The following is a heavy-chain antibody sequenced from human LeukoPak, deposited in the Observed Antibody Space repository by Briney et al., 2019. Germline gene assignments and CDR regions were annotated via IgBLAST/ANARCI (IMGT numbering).Heavy chain of an antibody. CDR2: IKQDGSEK. Sequence: GGSLRLSCAASGFTFSRYWMSWVRQAPGKGLEWVANIKQDGSEKYYVDSVKGRFAISRDSAKNSLYLQMNSLRPEDTAVYYCARNSSSWSYWGQGTLVTVSS. CDR1: GFTFSRYW. CDR3: ARNSSSWSY. J-gene: IGHJ4*02. D-gene: IGHD6-13*01. V-gene: IGHV3-7*01.